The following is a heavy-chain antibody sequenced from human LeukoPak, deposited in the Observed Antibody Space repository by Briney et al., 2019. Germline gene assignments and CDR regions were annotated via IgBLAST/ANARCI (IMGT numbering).Heavy chain of an antibody. J-gene: IGHJ4*02. D-gene: IGHD6-13*01. Sequence: GWSLRLSCAASSFAFSSYSMHWVRQAPGKGLEWVAVISSRGTITYYADSVKGRVTIFRDNSKNTLYLQMNSLRAEDTAVYYCARDGDIADAIYFDYWGQGTLVSVSS. CDR2: ISSRGTIT. CDR1: SFAFSSYS. V-gene: IGHV3-30*04. CDR3: ARDGDIADAIYFDY.